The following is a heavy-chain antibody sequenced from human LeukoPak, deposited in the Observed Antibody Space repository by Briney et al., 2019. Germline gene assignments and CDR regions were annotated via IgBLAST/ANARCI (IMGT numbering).Heavy chain of an antibody. V-gene: IGHV4-34*01. CDR3: ARGLRITMIAVVIPDAFDI. Sequence: PSETLSLTCAVYGGSFSGYYWSWIRQPPGKGLEWIGEINHSGSTNYNPSLKSRVTISVDTSKNQFSLKLSSVTAADTAVYYCARGLRITMIAVVIPDAFDIWGQGTMVTVSS. CDR1: GGSFSGYY. CDR2: INHSGST. D-gene: IGHD3-22*01. J-gene: IGHJ3*02.